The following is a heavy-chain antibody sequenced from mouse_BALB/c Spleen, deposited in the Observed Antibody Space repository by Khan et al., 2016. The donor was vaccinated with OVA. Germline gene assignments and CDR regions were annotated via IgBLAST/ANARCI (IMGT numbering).Heavy chain of an antibody. J-gene: IGHJ3*01. CDR3: ARDDGYYLYFAY. CDR1: GFTFSDYY. V-gene: IGHV5-4*02. D-gene: IGHD2-3*01. Sequence: EVQLQESGGGLVKPGGSLKLSCAASGFTFSDYYMYWVRQTPEKRLEWVATISDGGSYTYYPDSVKGRFTISRDNAKNNLYLQMSSLKSEDTAMYYCARDDGYYLYFAYWGQGTLVTVSA. CDR2: ISDGGSYT.